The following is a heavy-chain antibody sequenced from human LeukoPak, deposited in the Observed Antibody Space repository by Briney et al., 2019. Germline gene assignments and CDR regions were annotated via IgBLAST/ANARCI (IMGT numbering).Heavy chain of an antibody. CDR3: AGINGPYYFDY. J-gene: IGHJ4*02. Sequence: SVKVSRKASGGTFSSYAISWVRQAPGQGLEWMGRIIPILGIANYAQKFQGRVTITADKSTSTAYMELSSLRSEDTAVYYCAGINGPYYFDYWGQGTLVTVSS. CDR1: GGTFSSYA. CDR2: IIPILGIA. V-gene: IGHV1-69*04. D-gene: IGHD2-15*01.